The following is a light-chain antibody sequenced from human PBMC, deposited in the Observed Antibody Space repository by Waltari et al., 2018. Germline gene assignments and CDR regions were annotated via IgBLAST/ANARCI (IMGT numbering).Light chain of an antibody. V-gene: IGKV3-20*01. CDR2: VAS. CDR3: QQYGSSLIT. CDR1: QSVSSSY. J-gene: IGKJ5*01. Sequence: EIVLTQSPGTLSLSPGERATLSCRASQSVSSSYLAWYQQKPGQAPRLLIYVASRRATGIPDGFSGSGSGTDFTLTISRLEPEDFAVYYCQQYGSSLITFGQGTRLEIK.